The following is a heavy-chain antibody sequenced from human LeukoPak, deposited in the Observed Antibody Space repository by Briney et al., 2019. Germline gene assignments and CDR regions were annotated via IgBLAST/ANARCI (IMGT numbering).Heavy chain of an antibody. Sequence: PSETLSLTCTVSGDSINSYYWSWIRQSPGKGLEWIGYIYYIGNTNYNPSLKSRVTISVDTSKNQFSLRLNSVTAADTAVYYCARDRGGYSDYWGQGTLVTVSS. CDR3: ARDRGGYSDY. V-gene: IGHV4-59*01. D-gene: IGHD4-23*01. CDR2: IYYIGNT. CDR1: GDSINSYY. J-gene: IGHJ4*02.